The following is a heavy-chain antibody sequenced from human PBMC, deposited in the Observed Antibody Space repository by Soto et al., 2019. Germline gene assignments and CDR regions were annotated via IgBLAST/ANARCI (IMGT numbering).Heavy chain of an antibody. J-gene: IGHJ4*02. Sequence: QVQLVESGGGVVQPGRSLRLSCAASGFTFSSYGMHWVRQAPGKGLEWVAVIWYDGSNKYYADSVKGRFTISRDNSKHTLYLQMNRLRAEDTSVYYCARLVIAAGDYLGQGTLVTVSS. V-gene: IGHV3-33*01. CDR1: GFTFSSYG. CDR3: ARLVIAAGDY. CDR2: IWYDGSNK. D-gene: IGHD6-13*01.